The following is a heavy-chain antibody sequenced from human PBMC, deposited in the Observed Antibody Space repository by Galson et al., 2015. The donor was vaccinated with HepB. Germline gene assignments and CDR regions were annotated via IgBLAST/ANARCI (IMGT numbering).Heavy chain of an antibody. CDR3: ASVAGYCSSTSCFPYYYYYMDV. V-gene: IGHV1-69*13. D-gene: IGHD2-2*03. CDR1: GYTFNSYY. CDR2: IIPIFGTA. Sequence: QSGAEVKKPGASVKVSCKASGYTFNSYYMHWVRQAPGQGLEWMGGIIPIFGTANYAQKFQGRVTITADESTSTAYMELSSLRSEDTAVYYCASVAGYCSSTSCFPYYYYYMDVWGKGTTVTVSS. J-gene: IGHJ6*03.